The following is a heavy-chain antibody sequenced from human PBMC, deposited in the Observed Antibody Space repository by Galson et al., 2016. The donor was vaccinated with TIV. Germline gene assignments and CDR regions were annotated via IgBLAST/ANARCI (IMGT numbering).Heavy chain of an antibody. CDR3: ASGPGPAGIVGIYYNMDV. CDR2: IIPLLSSP. CDR1: GGTFSRSA. V-gene: IGHV1-69*13. J-gene: IGHJ6*02. Sequence: SVKVSCKASGGTFSRSAISWVRQAPGQGLEWVGGIIPLLSSPSYGQKFQGRLTITADESMTTSYMELTSLTSDDTAMYYCASGPGPAGIVGIYYNMDVWGQGTTVIVSS. D-gene: IGHD1-26*01.